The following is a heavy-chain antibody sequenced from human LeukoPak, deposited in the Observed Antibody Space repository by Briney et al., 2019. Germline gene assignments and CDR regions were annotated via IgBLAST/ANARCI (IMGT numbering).Heavy chain of an antibody. CDR2: INPSGGST. CDR3: ARDLFYSVSGTYYNVGRVFNY. Sequence: ASVKVSCKASGYTFTGYYMHWVRQAPGQGLEWMGWINPSGGSTSYAQKFQGRVTMTRDMSTSTVYMELSSLRSEDTAVYYCARDLFYSVSGTYYNVGRVFNYWGQGTLVTVSS. CDR1: GYTFTGYY. D-gene: IGHD3-10*01. J-gene: IGHJ4*02. V-gene: IGHV1-46*01.